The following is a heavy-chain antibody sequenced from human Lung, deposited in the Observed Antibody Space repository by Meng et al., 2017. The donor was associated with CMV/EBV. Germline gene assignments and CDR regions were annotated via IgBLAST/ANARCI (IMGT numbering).Heavy chain of an antibody. CDR1: GDTFSSYA. V-gene: IGHV1-69*05. J-gene: IGHJ6*02. D-gene: IGHD2/OR15-2a*01. CDR3: AINSRSWGILFPRGPIYYGMDV. CDR2: IIPISGTL. Sequence: SXXVSXKASGDTFSSYAISWVRQAPGQGLEWMGGIIPISGTLNYAQKFQGRVTITTDESTGTVYMELSSLRSEDTAVYYCAINSRSWGILFPRGPIYYGMDVXGHGXTVTVSS.